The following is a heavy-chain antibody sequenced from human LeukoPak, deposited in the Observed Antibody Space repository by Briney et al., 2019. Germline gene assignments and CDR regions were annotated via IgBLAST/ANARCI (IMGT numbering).Heavy chain of an antibody. J-gene: IGHJ5*02. Sequence: SGTLSHTCVVSRGSICISSFYWGWVRHPPGRGLEWIGAIFYSVTNYYNPSLKCRVTMSVDTHNNQFSRRLSPVTAADTAVYYCGRQLYTSSQGLRNNFFDPWGEGSRVTVSS. CDR3: GRQLYTSSQGLRNNFFDP. V-gene: IGHV4-39*01. CDR1: RGSICISSFY. D-gene: IGHD2-8*01. CDR2: IFYSVTN.